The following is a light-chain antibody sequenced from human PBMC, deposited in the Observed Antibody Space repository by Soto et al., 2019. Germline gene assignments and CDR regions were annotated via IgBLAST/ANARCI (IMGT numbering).Light chain of an antibody. Sequence: EVVLTQSPATLSLSPGDRATLSCRASQSVSIYLAWYQQKPGQAPRLLIYDASNRATGIPAKFSGSGSGTDFTLTISSLQPDDLGTYYCQQYNTYPLTFGGGTKVQI. CDR2: DAS. CDR3: QQYNTYPLT. J-gene: IGKJ4*01. CDR1: QSVSIY. V-gene: IGKV3-11*01.